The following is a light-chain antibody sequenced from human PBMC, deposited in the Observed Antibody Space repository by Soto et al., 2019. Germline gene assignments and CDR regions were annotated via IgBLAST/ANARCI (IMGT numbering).Light chain of an antibody. CDR3: QQYTSYSWT. Sequence: DIQMTQSPSTLSASVGDRVTITCRASQSINSWLAWYQQKPGKAPQILIYDASTLKNGVPSRFSASGSGTEFTLISSSLQPDDFATYYCQQYTSYSWTFGQGTKVEI. J-gene: IGKJ1*01. CDR1: QSINSW. V-gene: IGKV1-5*01. CDR2: DAS.